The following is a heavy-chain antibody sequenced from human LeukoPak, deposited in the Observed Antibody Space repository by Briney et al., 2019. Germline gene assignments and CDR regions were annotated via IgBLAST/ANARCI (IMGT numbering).Heavy chain of an antibody. D-gene: IGHD3-22*01. CDR3: ARDNYYDSSGYFSDYYYYYGMDV. J-gene: IGHJ6*02. Sequence: GASVKVSCKASGYTFTSYGISWVRQAPGQGLEWMGWISAYNGNTNYAQKLQGRVTMTTDTSTSTAYVELRSLRSDDTAVYYCARDNYYDSSGYFSDYYYYYGMDVWGQGTTVTVSS. CDR1: GYTFTSYG. CDR2: ISAYNGNT. V-gene: IGHV1-18*01.